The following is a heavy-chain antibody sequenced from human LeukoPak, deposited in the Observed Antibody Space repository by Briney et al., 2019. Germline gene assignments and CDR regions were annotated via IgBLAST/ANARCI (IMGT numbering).Heavy chain of an antibody. Sequence: GGSLRLSCAASGFTFSSYEMNWVRQAPGKGLLWVSRINNDGTTTTYADSVKGRFTISRDNVKNTLYLQMNSLRAEDTAVYYCARDGGGWVSPLVDYWGQGTLVTVSS. D-gene: IGHD3-16*01. V-gene: IGHV3-74*01. CDR2: INNDGTTT. J-gene: IGHJ4*02. CDR1: GFTFSSYE. CDR3: ARDGGGWVSPLVDY.